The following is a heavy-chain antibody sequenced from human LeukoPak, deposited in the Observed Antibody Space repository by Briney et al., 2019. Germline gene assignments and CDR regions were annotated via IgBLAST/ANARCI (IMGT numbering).Heavy chain of an antibody. CDR2: IYPRDGST. CDR3: ARDQEGFDY. CDR1: GYTFTINY. Sequence: ASVNVSCKASGYTFTINYIHWVRQAPGQGLEWMGMIYPRDGSTSYAQKFQGRVTVTRDTSTSTVHMELSGLRSEDTAVYYCARDQEGFDYWGQGTLVTVSS. J-gene: IGHJ4*02. V-gene: IGHV1-46*01.